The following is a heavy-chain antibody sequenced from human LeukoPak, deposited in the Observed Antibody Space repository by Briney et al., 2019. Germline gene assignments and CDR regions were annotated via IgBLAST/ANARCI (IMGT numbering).Heavy chain of an antibody. Sequence: SETLSLPCTVSGGSISGYYWSWIRQPPGKGLDWLGYIYYTGSTNYNPSLKGRVTISVDTSKNHFSLRLSSVTAADTAVYYCASRVSYSGGFQYWGQGTLVTVSS. CDR3: ASRVSYSGGFQY. CDR1: GGSISGYY. CDR2: IYYTGST. V-gene: IGHV4-59*01. D-gene: IGHD1-26*01. J-gene: IGHJ4*02.